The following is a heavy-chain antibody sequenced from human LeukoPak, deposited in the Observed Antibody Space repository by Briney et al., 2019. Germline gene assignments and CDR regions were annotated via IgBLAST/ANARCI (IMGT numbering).Heavy chain of an antibody. J-gene: IGHJ4*02. CDR1: GFTFKSYV. D-gene: IGHD3-16*01. CDR2: ISNDGTNK. Sequence: PGGSLRLSCVASGFTFKSYVMHWVRQAPGKGLEWVAAISNDGTNKYFADSVKGRFTISRDNSKNTLYLQMNSLRAEDTAVYYCARGGNYFDYWGQGTLVTVSS. V-gene: IGHV3-30*04. CDR3: ARGGNYFDY.